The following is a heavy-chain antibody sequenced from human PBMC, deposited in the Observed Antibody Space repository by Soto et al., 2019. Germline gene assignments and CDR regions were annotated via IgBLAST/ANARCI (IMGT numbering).Heavy chain of an antibody. J-gene: IGHJ6*02. CDR2: INAGNGNT. D-gene: IGHD5-12*01. V-gene: IGHV1-3*01. CDR3: ATSYFGYEYHYYYGMDV. Sequence: SVKVSCKASGYTFTSYAIHWVRQAPGQRLEWMGWINAGNGNTKYSQKFQGRVTITRDTSASTAYMELSSLKSEDTAVYYCATSYFGYEYHYYYGMDVWGQGTLVTVS. CDR1: GYTFTSYA.